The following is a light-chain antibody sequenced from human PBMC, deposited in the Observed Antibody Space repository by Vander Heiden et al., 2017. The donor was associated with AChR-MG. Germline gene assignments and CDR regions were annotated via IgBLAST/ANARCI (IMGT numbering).Light chain of an antibody. CDR3: QQSYTTPWT. Sequence: DIQMTQSPSSLSASVGDRVTITCRASQSISSFLNWYQQKPEKAPKLLIYAASSLQSGVPSRFSGSGSGTDFTLTISSLQPEDFATYYCQQSYTTPWTFGQGTKAEIK. V-gene: IGKV1-39*01. J-gene: IGKJ1*01. CDR2: AAS. CDR1: QSISSF.